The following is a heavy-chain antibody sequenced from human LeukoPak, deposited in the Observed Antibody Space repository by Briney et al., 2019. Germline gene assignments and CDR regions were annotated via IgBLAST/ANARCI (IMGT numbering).Heavy chain of an antibody. D-gene: IGHD4-17*01. CDR1: GFTFDDYA. Sequence: GRSLRLSCAASGFTFDDYAMHWVRQAPGKGLEWVSGISWNSGSIGYADSVKGRFTISRDNAKNSLYLRMNSLRAEDTALYYCAKGTTVTGFDYWGQGTLVTVSS. CDR3: AKGTTVTGFDY. V-gene: IGHV3-9*01. J-gene: IGHJ4*02. CDR2: ISWNSGSI.